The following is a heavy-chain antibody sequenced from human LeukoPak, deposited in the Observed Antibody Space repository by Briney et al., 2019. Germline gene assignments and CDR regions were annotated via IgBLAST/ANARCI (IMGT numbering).Heavy chain of an antibody. Sequence: PSETLSLTCTVSGGSISGYYLSWIRQPPGKGLEWIGNIYYSGSTNYNPSLKSRVIISVDTSKNQFSLKLSSVTAADTAVYYCARLSSSNQSKGDYWGQGTLVTVSS. CDR2: IYYSGST. J-gene: IGHJ4*02. CDR1: GGSISGYY. D-gene: IGHD2-2*01. V-gene: IGHV4-59*01. CDR3: ARLSSSNQSKGDY.